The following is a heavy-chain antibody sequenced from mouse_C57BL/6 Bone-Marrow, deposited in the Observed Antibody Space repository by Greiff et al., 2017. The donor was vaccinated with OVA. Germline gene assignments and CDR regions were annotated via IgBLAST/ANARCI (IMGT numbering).Heavy chain of an antibody. D-gene: IGHD2-5*01. Sequence: EVMLVESGGGLVQPKGSLKLSCAASGFTFNTYAMHWVRQAPGKGLEWVARIRSKSSNYATYYADSVKDRFTISRDDSQSMLYLQMNNLKTEDTAMYYCVYYSNYEERVAYWGQGTLVTGSA. J-gene: IGHJ3*01. CDR1: GFTFNTYA. V-gene: IGHV10-3*01. CDR2: IRSKSSNYAT. CDR3: VYYSNYEERVAY.